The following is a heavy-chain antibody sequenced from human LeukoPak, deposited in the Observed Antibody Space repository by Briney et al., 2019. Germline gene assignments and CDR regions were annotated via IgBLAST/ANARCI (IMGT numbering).Heavy chain of an antibody. CDR3: AREALTVVSHTDWFDP. D-gene: IGHD4-23*01. J-gene: IGHJ5*02. V-gene: IGHV3-74*01. CDR1: GFTFNNYW. CDR2: IKSDGSST. Sequence: SGGSLRLSCAASGFTFNNYWMHWVRQAPGKGLVWVSRIKSDGSSTSYADSVKGRFTISRDNAKNSLYLQMNSLRAEDTAVYYCAREALTVVSHTDWFDPWGQGTLVTVSS.